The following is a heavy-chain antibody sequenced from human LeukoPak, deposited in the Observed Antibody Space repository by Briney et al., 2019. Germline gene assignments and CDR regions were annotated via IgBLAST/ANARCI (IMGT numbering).Heavy chain of an antibody. CDR1: GYTFTGYY. Sequence: ASVKVSCKASGYTFTGYYRHWVRQAPGQGLDWMGWINTNTGNPTYAQGFTGRFVFSLDTSVSTAYLQISSLKAEDTAVYYCAVEYCSGGSCPYYFDYWGQGTLVTVSS. J-gene: IGHJ4*02. V-gene: IGHV7-4-1*02. CDR3: AVEYCSGGSCPYYFDY. CDR2: INTNTGNP. D-gene: IGHD2-15*01.